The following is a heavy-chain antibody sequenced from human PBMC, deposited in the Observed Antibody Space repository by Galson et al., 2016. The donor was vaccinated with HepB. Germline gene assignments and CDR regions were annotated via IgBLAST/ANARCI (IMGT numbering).Heavy chain of an antibody. CDR3: AKDRDSGWRYWYFDI. J-gene: IGHJ2*01. D-gene: IGHD6-19*01. Sequence: SLRLSCAASGFRFSIYAMAWVRQTPEKGLEWVSGMTARGRDIYYLDSVKGRFTISRDDSRNTLYLHMNNLRAEDTAVYYCAKDRDSGWRYWYFDIWGRGTLVTVSS. CDR1: GFRFSIYA. V-gene: IGHV3-23*01. CDR2: MTARGRDI.